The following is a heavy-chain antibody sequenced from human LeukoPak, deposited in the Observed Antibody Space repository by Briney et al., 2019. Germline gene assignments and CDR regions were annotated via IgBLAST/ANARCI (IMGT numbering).Heavy chain of an antibody. J-gene: IGHJ4*02. D-gene: IGHD3-22*01. CDR2: ISSVSSTI. CDR1: GFIFSSYS. V-gene: IGHV3-48*01. Sequence: GGSLRLSCAASGFIFSSYSMNWVRQAPGKGLEWISFISSVSSTIFYADSVKGRFNISRDNVKNSLYLQMNGLRAEDTAVYYCAKDPYDISGYYYGPTGGVDYWGQGTLVTVSS. CDR3: AKDPYDISGYYYGPTGGVDY.